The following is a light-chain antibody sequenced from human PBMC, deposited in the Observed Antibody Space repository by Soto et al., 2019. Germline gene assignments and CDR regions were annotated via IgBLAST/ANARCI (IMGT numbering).Light chain of an antibody. V-gene: IGKV3-11*01. J-gene: IGKJ1*01. CDR1: QSVSGY. Sequence: EIVLTQSPATLSLSPGERATLSCRASQSVSGYLAWYQQKPGQAPRLLIYDASKRATGIPARFSGSGFGTDFTLTISSLEPEDFAVYYCHQYGRSPWTLGQGTKVDIK. CDR3: HQYGRSPWT. CDR2: DAS.